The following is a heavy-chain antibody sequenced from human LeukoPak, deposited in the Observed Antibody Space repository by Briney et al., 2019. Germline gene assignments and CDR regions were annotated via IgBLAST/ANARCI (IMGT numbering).Heavy chain of an antibody. Sequence: GGSLRLSCAASGFTFSSYAVSWVRQAPRKGLEWVSAISGSGGSTYYADSVKGRFTISRDNSKNTLYLQMNSLRAEDTAVYYCAKDSWGIAARPFFDYWGQGTLVTVSS. J-gene: IGHJ4*02. V-gene: IGHV3-23*01. CDR1: GFTFSSYA. D-gene: IGHD6-6*01. CDR3: AKDSWGIAARPFFDY. CDR2: ISGSGGST.